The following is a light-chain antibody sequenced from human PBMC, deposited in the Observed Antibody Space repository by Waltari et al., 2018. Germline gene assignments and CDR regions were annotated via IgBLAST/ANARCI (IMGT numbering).Light chain of an antibody. J-gene: IGLJ2*01. CDR1: SRHAGDYHY. V-gene: IGLV2-8*01. Sequence: QSALTQSPSASGSPGQSVTISCTALSRHAGDYHYVSWYQQHPGKAPKVMIYEVSKRPSGVPDRFSGSKSGNTASLTVSGLQAEDEADYYCSSYAGSNNFVVFGGGTKLTVL. CDR2: EVS. CDR3: SSYAGSNNFVV.